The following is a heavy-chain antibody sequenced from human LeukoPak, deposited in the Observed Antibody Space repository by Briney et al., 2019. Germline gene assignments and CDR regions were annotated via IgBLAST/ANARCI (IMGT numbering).Heavy chain of an antibody. J-gene: IGHJ6*03. Sequence: GGSLRLSCAASGFTFSSYGMHWVRQAPGKGLEWVAVISYDGSNKYYADSVEGRFTISRDNSKNTLYLQMNSLRAEDTAVYYCAKDSNTPYYYYYMDVWGKGTTVTVSS. CDR1: GFTFSSYG. CDR2: ISYDGSNK. CDR3: AKDSNTPYYYYYMDV. D-gene: IGHD2/OR15-2a*01. V-gene: IGHV3-30*18.